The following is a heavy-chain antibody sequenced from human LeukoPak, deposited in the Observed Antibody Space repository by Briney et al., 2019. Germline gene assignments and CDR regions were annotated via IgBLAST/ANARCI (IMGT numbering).Heavy chain of an antibody. CDR2: IQYDGSIM. CDR1: GFTFGSRG. V-gene: IGHV3-30*02. J-gene: IGHJ4*02. Sequence: GGSLRLSCAASGFTFGSRGMHWVRQAPGKGLEWVAFIQYDGSIMLYADSVKGRFTVSRDNSKNTLYLQMNSLRAGDTAVYYCAKDTIFAVDPFDYWGQGTLVTVSS. D-gene: IGHD3-3*01. CDR3: AKDTIFAVDPFDY.